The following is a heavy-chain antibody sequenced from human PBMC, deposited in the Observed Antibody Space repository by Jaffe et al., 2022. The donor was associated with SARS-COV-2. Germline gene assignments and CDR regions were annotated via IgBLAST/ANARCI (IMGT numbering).Heavy chain of an antibody. J-gene: IGHJ4*02. CDR3: AAEATTRSALAFDY. Sequence: QVQLVQSGPEVKKPGASVKLSCKASGYKFTNYYMHWVRQAPGQGLEYMGLIHPSGGSTNYAQKFLGRLTLTRDTSTATVYLQLSSLTSDDTAKYYCAAEATTRSALAFDYWGQGSQVTVSS. V-gene: IGHV1-46*01. CDR1: GYKFTNYY. CDR2: IHPSGGST. D-gene: IGHD1-1*01.